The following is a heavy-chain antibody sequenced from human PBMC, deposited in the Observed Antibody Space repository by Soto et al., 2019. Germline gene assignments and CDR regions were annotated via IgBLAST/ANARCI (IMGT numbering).Heavy chain of an antibody. CDR2: ISRTSGYI. CDR1: GFTFSDYS. J-gene: IGHJ4*02. CDR3: TRGGSSWPFDY. V-gene: IGHV3-21*06. Sequence: PGGSLRLSCATSGFTFSDYSMNWVRQAPGKGLEWVSSISRTSGYISYADSLKGRFTISRDSAKNSLYLQMNSLRAEDTAVYYCTRGGSSWPFDYWGQGTLVTVSS. D-gene: IGHD6-13*01.